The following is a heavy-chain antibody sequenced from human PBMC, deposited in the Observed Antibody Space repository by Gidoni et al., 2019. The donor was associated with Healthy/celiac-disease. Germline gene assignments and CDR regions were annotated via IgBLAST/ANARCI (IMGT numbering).Heavy chain of an antibody. D-gene: IGHD5-18*01. CDR3: AIDSYGSS. J-gene: IGHJ5*02. CDR2: IYSSGST. CDR1: GGAISSSRYY. V-gene: IGHV4-39*07. Sequence: QLPLRESSAGVVRPAGALSPACTVSGGAISSSRYYWGWIRQPPGKGLEWIGSIYSSGSTYYNPSLKSRVTISVDTSKNQFSLKLSSVTAADTAVYYCAIDSYGSSWGQGTLVTVSS.